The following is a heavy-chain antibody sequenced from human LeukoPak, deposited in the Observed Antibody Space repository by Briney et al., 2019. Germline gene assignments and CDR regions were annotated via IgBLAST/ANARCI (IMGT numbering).Heavy chain of an antibody. CDR2: FDPADGEI. J-gene: IGHJ4*02. D-gene: IGHD1/OR15-1a*01. CDR3: AAGEREQLLNY. V-gene: IGHV1-24*01. CDR1: GYSLTEFS. Sequence: ASVKVSCKVSGYSLTEFSMHWVRQAPGKGPEWMGGFDPADGEIIYPQKFQGRVTMTEDTSSDTAYMELSGLRFEDTAVYYCAAGEREQLLNYWGQGTLVTVSS.